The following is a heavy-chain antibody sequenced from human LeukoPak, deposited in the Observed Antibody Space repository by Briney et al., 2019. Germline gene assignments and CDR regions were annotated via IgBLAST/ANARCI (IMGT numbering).Heavy chain of an antibody. CDR3: VRDYCSSTSCLFDY. CDR1: GYTFTGYH. Sequence: GASVKVSRKASGYTFTGYHMHWVRQAPGQGLEWMGRINPNSGDTNYAQKFQGRVAMTRDTSISTAYMELSRLRSDDTAVYYCVRDYCSSTSCLFDYWGQGTLVTVSS. J-gene: IGHJ4*02. V-gene: IGHV1-2*06. CDR2: INPNSGDT. D-gene: IGHD2-2*01.